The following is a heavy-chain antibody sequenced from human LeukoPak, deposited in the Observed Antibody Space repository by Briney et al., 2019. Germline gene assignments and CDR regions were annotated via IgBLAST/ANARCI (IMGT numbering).Heavy chain of an antibody. CDR1: GFTFSSYA. CDR3: AKAQWELLSWYFDL. J-gene: IGHJ2*01. Sequence: GGSLRLSCAASGFTFSSYAMSWVRQAPGKGLEWVSAISGSGGSTYCADSVKGRFTISRDNSKNTLYLQMNSLRAEDTAVYYCAKAQWELLSWYFDLWGRGTLVTVSS. V-gene: IGHV3-23*01. D-gene: IGHD1-26*01. CDR2: ISGSGGST.